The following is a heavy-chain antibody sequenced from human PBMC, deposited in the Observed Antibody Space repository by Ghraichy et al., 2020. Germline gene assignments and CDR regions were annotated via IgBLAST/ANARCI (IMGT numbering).Heavy chain of an antibody. Sequence: SQTLSLTCTVSGGSISSYYWSWIRQPPGKGLEWIGYIYYSGSTNYNPSLKSRVTISVDTSKNQFSLKLSSVTAADTAVYYCARAEQSGSYRSYYYYYGMDVWGQGTTVTVSS. D-gene: IGHD1-26*01. V-gene: IGHV4-59*01. CDR2: IYYSGST. CDR1: GGSISSYY. CDR3: ARAEQSGSYRSYYYYYGMDV. J-gene: IGHJ6*02.